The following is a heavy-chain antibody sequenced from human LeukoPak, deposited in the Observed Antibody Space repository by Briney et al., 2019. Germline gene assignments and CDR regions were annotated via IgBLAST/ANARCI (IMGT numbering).Heavy chain of an antibody. CDR3: AKDRDSYYYYGMDV. CDR1: GFTFSSYG. J-gene: IGHJ6*02. CDR2: ISCDGSNK. Sequence: GRSLRLSCAASGFTFSSYGMHWVRQAPGKGLEWVAVISCDGSNKYYADSVKGRFTISRDNSKNTLYLQMNSLRAEDTAVYYCAKDRDSYYYYGMDVWGQGTTVTVSS. D-gene: IGHD3/OR15-3a*01. V-gene: IGHV3-30*18.